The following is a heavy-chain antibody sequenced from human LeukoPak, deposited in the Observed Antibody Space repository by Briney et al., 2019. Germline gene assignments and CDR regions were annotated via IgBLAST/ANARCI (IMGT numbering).Heavy chain of an antibody. CDR1: GFTFSSYG. CDR3: AKDRYGDQNWFDP. V-gene: IGHV3-30*02. J-gene: IGHJ5*02. Sequence: GGSLRLSCAASGFTFSSYGMHWVRQAPAKGLEWVAFIRYDGSNKYYADSVKGRFTISRDNSKNTLYLQMNSLRAEDTAVYYCAKDRYGDQNWFDPWGQGTLVTVSS. D-gene: IGHD4-17*01. CDR2: IRYDGSNK.